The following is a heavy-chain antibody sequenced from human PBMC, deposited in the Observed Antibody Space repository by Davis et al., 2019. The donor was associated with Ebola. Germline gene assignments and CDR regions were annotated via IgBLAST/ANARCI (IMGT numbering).Heavy chain of an antibody. J-gene: IGHJ4*02. D-gene: IGHD3-10*01. Sequence: SLKISCAASGFTFDDYAMHWVRQAPGKGLEWVSGISWNSGSIGYADSVKGRFTISRDNAKNSLYLQMNSLRAEDTALYYCAKDIRYGSGVDYWGQGTLVTVSS. CDR2: ISWNSGSI. CDR3: AKDIRYGSGVDY. V-gene: IGHV3-9*01. CDR1: GFTFDDYA.